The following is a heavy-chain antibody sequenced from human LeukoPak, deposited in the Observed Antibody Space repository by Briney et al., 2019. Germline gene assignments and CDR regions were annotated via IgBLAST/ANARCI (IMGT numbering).Heavy chain of an antibody. CDR3: ATLIVGATSGGLNGDDAFDI. Sequence: ASVKVSCKASGYTFTGYYMHWVRQAPGQGLEWMGIINPSGGSTSYAQKFQGRVTMTRDMSTSTVYMELSSLRSEDTAVYYCATLIVGATSGGLNGDDAFDIWGQGTMVTVSS. J-gene: IGHJ3*02. CDR1: GYTFTGYY. V-gene: IGHV1-46*01. CDR2: INPSGGST. D-gene: IGHD1-26*01.